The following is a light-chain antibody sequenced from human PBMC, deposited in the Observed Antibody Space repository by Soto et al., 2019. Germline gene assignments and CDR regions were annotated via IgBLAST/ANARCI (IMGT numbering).Light chain of an antibody. CDR3: QQYYSFPPT. CDR2: AAS. Sequence: IWMTQSPSLLSASTGDRVTISCLMSQGISSYLAWYQQKPGKAPELLIYAASTLQSGVPSRFSGSGSGTDFTLTISCLQSEDFATYYCQQYYSFPPTFGQGTKVDIK. CDR1: QGISSY. V-gene: IGKV1D-8*01. J-gene: IGKJ1*01.